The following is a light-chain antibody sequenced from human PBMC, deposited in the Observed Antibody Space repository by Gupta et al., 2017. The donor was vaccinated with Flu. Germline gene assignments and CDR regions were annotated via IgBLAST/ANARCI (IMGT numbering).Light chain of an antibody. CDR1: QSLLHSNGYNY. J-gene: IGKJ1*01. CDR3: MQALHTPRT. Sequence: ETVMTQSPLSLSVTPGEPASMSCRSNQSLLHSNGYNYLDWYVQKPGQSPQVLIYLGSNRASGVPDRFSASGSGTDFTLTLSRVEAEDVGIYYCMQALHTPRTFGQGTKVEIK. CDR2: LGS. V-gene: IGKV2-28*01.